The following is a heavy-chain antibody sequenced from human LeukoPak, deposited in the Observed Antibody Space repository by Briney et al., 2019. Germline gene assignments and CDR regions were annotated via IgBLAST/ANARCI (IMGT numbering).Heavy chain of an antibody. CDR3: ARGDSSGRVGPWFDP. J-gene: IGHJ5*02. D-gene: IGHD6-19*01. CDR1: GGSFSGYY. CDR2: INHSGST. V-gene: IGHV4-34*01. Sequence: SETLSLTCAVYGGSFSGYYWSWIRQPPGKGLEWIGEINHSGSTNYNPSLKSRVTISVDTSKNRFSLKLSSVTAADTAVYYCARGDSSGRVGPWFDPWGQGTLVTVSS.